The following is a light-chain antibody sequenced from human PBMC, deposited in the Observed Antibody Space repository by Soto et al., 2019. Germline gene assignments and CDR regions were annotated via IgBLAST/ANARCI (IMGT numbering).Light chain of an antibody. J-gene: IGKJ5*01. CDR3: QQYNKWPLIT. Sequence: EIVITQSPATLSVSPGASATLSCRASQSVSNNLAWYQQRPGQAPRLVIYGASTRATGVPVRFSGSGSGTEFILTISSLQSEDFAVYYGQQYNKWPLITFGQGTRLEIK. CDR2: GAS. CDR1: QSVSNN. V-gene: IGKV3-15*01.